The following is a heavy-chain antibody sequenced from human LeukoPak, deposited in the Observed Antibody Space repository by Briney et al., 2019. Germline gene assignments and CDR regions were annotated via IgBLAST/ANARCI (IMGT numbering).Heavy chain of an antibody. V-gene: IGHV3-74*01. Sequence: GGSLRLSCAASGFTFSTYWMHWVRQAPGKGLVWVSRINSDGSSTSYADSVQGRFTISRDNAKNTLYLQMNSLRVDDTAVYYCSRGDYDSSGYYPFDYWGQGTLVTVSS. CDR2: INSDGSST. CDR1: GFTFSTYW. J-gene: IGHJ4*02. D-gene: IGHD3-22*01. CDR3: SRGDYDSSGYYPFDY.